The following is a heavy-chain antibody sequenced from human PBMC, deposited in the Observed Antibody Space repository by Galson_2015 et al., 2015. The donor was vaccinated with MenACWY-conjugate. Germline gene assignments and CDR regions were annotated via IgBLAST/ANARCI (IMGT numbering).Heavy chain of an antibody. Sequence: SLRICGAVSGFTFGRYWMSWVRQAPGKGLEWVANIKQDGREKNYVESVKGRFTISRDNADNSVYLQMDSLRVEDTAVYYCARDTRGHFDYWGQGTLVTVSS. CDR2: IKQDGREK. CDR1: GFTFGRYW. V-gene: IGHV3-7*03. J-gene: IGHJ4*02. CDR3: ARDTRGHFDY.